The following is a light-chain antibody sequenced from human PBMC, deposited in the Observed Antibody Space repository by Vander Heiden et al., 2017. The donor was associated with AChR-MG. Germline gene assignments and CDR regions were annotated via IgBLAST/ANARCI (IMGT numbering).Light chain of an antibody. CDR3: QQTSITPRT. CDR2: GAS. J-gene: IGKJ1*01. V-gene: IGKV1-39*01. Sequence: DIQMTQSPSSLAASVGDRVTITCRAGQTIDTYLNWYQQKPGKAPQLLIFGASTLLTGVPPRFSGSGSGTDFTLTIGSLQPEDFATYYCQQTSITPRTFGHGTKVEL. CDR1: QTIDTY.